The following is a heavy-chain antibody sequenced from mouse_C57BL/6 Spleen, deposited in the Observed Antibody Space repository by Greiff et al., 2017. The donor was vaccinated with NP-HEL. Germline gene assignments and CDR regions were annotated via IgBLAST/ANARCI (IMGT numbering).Heavy chain of an antibody. CDR1: GYAFSSSW. V-gene: IGHV1-82*01. D-gene: IGHD2-3*01. CDR2: IYPGDGGT. CDR3: ARDGYYEGYYFDY. Sequence: VQLQQSGPELVKPGASVKISCKASGYAFSSSWMNWVKQRPGKGLEWIGRIYPGDGGTNYNGKFKGKATLTADKSSSTAYMQLSSLTSEDSAVYFCARDGYYEGYYFDYWGQGTTLTVSS. J-gene: IGHJ2*01.